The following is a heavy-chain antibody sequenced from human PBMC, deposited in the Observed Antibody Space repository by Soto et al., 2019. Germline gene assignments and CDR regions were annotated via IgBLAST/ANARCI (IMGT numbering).Heavy chain of an antibody. D-gene: IGHD6-6*01. CDR1: GGSISSGGYY. Sequence: SETLSLTCTVSGGSISSGGYYWSWIRHHPGKGLEWIGYIYYSGSTYYNPSLKSRVTISVDTSKDQFSLKLRSVTAADTAVYYCARGRYSSSSNWFDPWGQGTLVTVSS. V-gene: IGHV4-31*03. CDR2: IYYSGST. CDR3: ARGRYSSSSNWFDP. J-gene: IGHJ5*02.